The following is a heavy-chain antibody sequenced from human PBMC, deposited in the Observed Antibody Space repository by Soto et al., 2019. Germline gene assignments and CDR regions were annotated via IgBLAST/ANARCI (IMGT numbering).Heavy chain of an antibody. V-gene: IGHV4-34*01. Sequence: PSETLSLTCAVYCGSFSGYYWSWIRQPPGKGLEWIGEINHSGSTNYNPSLKSRVTISVDTSKNQFSLKLSSVTAADTAVYYCARVVGRGYCSSTSCPRYYYYGMDVWGQGTTVTVSS. CDR3: ARVVGRGYCSSTSCPRYYYYGMDV. D-gene: IGHD2-2*01. J-gene: IGHJ6*02. CDR2: INHSGST. CDR1: CGSFSGYY.